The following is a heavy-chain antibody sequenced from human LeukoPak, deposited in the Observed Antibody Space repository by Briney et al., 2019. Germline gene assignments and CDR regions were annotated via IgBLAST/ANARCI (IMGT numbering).Heavy chain of an antibody. V-gene: IGHV4-61*02. CDR2: IYTSGST. J-gene: IGHJ5*02. CDR3: ARGGYYGSGNDFRFDP. Sequence: SETLSLTCTVSGGSISSGSYCWSWIRQPAGKGLEWIGRIYTSGSTNYNPSLKSRVTISVDTSKNQFSLKLSSVTAADTAVYFCARGGYYGSGNDFRFDPWGQGTLVTVSS. CDR1: GGSISSGSYC. D-gene: IGHD3-10*01.